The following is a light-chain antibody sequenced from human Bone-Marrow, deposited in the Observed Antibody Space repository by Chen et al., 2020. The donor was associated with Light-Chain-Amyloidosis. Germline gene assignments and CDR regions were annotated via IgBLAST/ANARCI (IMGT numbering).Light chain of an antibody. V-gene: IGLV2-23*02. CDR1: SSDVGSYNL. CDR3: CSYASSSTFVV. J-gene: IGLJ2*01. Sequence: SALTHPASVCGSPAQSITISCTGNSSDVGSYNLVSWYQQQQGKAPKLMIYEVSQRPSGVSNRFSGSKSGNTASLTISGLQAEDEADYYCCSYASSSTFVVFGGGTKLTVL. CDR2: EVS.